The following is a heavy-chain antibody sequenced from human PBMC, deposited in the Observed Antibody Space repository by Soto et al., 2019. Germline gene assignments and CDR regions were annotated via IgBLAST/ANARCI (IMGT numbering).Heavy chain of an antibody. Sequence: QVQLVQSGAEVKKPGASVKVSCKASGYTFTSQNMHWVRQAPGQGFEWMGVINPSIGTTTYAQKFQGRVTMTSDTATSSVYMEVSSLRSEDTAVYYCISTLGARFDYWGQGTLVTVSS. D-gene: IGHD1-26*01. CDR1: GYTFTSQN. CDR2: INPSIGTT. CDR3: ISTLGARFDY. J-gene: IGHJ4*02. V-gene: IGHV1-46*03.